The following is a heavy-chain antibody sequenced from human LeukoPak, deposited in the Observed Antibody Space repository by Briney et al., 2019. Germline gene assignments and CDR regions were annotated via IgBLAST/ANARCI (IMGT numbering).Heavy chain of an antibody. CDR3: ARDLTTMVRGLPLDY. CDR2: ISRSSDTI. J-gene: IGHJ4*02. V-gene: IGHV3-48*02. D-gene: IGHD3-10*01. CDR1: GFTFSSNS. Sequence: GGSLRLSCAASGFTFSSNSMNWVRQAPGKGLEWVSYISRSSDTIYYADSVKGRFSISRDNAKNSLYLQMNSLRDEDTAVYYCARDLTTMVRGLPLDYWGQGTLVTVSS.